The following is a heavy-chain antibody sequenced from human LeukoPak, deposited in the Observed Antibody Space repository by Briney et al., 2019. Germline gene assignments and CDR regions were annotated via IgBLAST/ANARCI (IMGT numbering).Heavy chain of an antibody. D-gene: IGHD2-2*01. V-gene: IGHV4-59*01. J-gene: IGHJ5*02. Sequence: SETLSLTCSVSVGSISSYYWTWIRQPPGKGLEWIGYIFNTGSTNYNPSLKSRVNISIDTSKSQISLKLRSVTAADTAMYYCARHIGYCSTTTCQPGFHPWGQGALVTVSS. CDR2: IFNTGST. CDR1: VGSISSYY. CDR3: ARHIGYCSTTTCQPGFHP.